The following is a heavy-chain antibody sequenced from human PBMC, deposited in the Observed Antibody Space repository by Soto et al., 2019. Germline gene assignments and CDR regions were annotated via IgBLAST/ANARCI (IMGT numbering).Heavy chain of an antibody. CDR3: AITEQQLVQGYFQH. D-gene: IGHD6-13*01. CDR2: IYYSGST. V-gene: IGHV4-39*01. CDR1: GGSISSGGYY. J-gene: IGHJ1*01. Sequence: SSETLSLTCTVSGGSISSGGYYWSWIRQHPGKGLEWIGYIYYSGSTYYNPSLKSRVTISVDTSKNQFSLKLSSVTAADTAVYYCAITEQQLVQGYFQHWGQGTLVTVSS.